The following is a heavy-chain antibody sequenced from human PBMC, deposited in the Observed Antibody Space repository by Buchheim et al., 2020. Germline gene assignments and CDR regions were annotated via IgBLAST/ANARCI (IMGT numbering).Heavy chain of an antibody. D-gene: IGHD5-18*01. CDR3: AHSPWIQLWADYFDY. J-gene: IGHJ4*02. Sequence: QITLKESGPTLVKPTQTLTLTCTFSGFSLSTSGVGVGWIHQPPGKALEWLALIYWDDDKRYSPSLKIRLNINKDTSKNPVTLTMTNMDPVDTATYYCAHSPWIQLWADYFDYWGQGTL. CDR2: IYWDDDK. V-gene: IGHV2-5*02. CDR1: GFSLSTSGVG.